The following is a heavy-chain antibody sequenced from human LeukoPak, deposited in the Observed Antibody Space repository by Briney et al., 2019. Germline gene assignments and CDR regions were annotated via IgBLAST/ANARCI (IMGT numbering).Heavy chain of an antibody. J-gene: IGHJ5*02. D-gene: IGHD4-17*01. CDR2: ISSGGST. Sequence: PGGSLRLSCAASGFIFTSNRMNWVRQAPGKGLEWVSTISSGGSTYYADSVRGRFIISRDNSKSTLYLQMNSLGAEDTAVFYCVKNTVSPRDRWGQGTRVTISS. CDR1: GFIFTSNR. V-gene: IGHV3-23*01. CDR3: VKNTVSPRDR.